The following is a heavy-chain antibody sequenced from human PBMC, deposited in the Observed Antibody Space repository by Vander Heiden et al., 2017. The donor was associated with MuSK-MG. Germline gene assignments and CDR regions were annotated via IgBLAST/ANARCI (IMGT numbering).Heavy chain of an antibody. V-gene: IGHV3-33*06. Sequence: QVQLVESGGGVVQPGRSLRLSCAASGFTFGTSGMHWVRQAPGKGLEWVATVWSDGSKEYYADSVKSRFTISRDSSKNSLYLQMNSLRAEDTSLYYCAKDRCGGDCYSFDAWGQGTMVTVSS. CDR1: GFTFGTSG. CDR2: VWSDGSKE. D-gene: IGHD2-21*02. J-gene: IGHJ3*01. CDR3: AKDRCGGDCYSFDA.